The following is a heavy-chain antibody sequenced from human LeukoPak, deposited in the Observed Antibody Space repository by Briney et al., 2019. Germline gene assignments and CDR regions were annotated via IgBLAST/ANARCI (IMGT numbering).Heavy chain of an antibody. V-gene: IGHV4-34*01. Sequence: PSETLSLTCAVYGGSFSGYYWSWIRQPPGKGLEWIGEINHSGSTNYNPSLKSRVTISVDTSNNQFSLKLSSVTAADTAVYYCARGGWFDPWGQGTLVTVSS. J-gene: IGHJ5*02. CDR2: INHSGST. CDR1: GGSFSGYY. CDR3: ARGGWFDP.